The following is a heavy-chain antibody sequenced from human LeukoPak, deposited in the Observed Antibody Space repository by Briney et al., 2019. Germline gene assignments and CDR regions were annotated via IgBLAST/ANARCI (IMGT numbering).Heavy chain of an antibody. Sequence: SETLSLTCIVSGGSISNYYWNWIRQPPGKGLEWIGYIYYSGTTNYNPSLKSRVSMSVDTSKNQFSLKLSSVTAADTAVYYCARGLRWSRNWFDPWGQGTLVTVSS. D-gene: IGHD5-24*01. CDR2: IYYSGTT. V-gene: IGHV4-59*01. CDR3: ARGLRWSRNWFDP. J-gene: IGHJ5*02. CDR1: GGSISNYY.